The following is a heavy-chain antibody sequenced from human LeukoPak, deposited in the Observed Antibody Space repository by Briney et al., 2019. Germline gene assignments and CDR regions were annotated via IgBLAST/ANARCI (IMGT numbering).Heavy chain of an antibody. CDR1: GFTFSSYA. CDR2: ISSSSSYI. V-gene: IGHV3-21*01. Sequence: PGGSLRLSCSASGFTFSSYAMHWVRQAPGKGLEWVSSISSSSSYIYYADSVKGRFTISRDNAKNSLYLQMNSLRAEDTAVYYCARDHLGYSSSWDADYYYGMDVWGQGTTVTVSS. CDR3: ARDHLGYSSSWDADYYYGMDV. J-gene: IGHJ6*02. D-gene: IGHD6-13*01.